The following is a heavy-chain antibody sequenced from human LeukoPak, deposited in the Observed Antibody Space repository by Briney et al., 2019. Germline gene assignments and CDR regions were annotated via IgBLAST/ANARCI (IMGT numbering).Heavy chain of an antibody. CDR3: ARGAMGGANWFDP. V-gene: IGHV4-34*09. CDR2: IHYNGNT. Sequence: SETLSLTCAVYGGSFSGYYWSWIRQHPGKGLEWIGYIHYNGNTYYNPSLKSRVTISVDTSKNQFSLKLSSVTAADTAVFYCARGAMGGANWFDPWGQGTLVTVSS. CDR1: GGSFSGYY. J-gene: IGHJ5*02. D-gene: IGHD5-18*01.